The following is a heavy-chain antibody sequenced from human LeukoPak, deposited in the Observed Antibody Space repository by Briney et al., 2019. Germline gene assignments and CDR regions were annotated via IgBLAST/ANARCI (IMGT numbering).Heavy chain of an antibody. D-gene: IGHD3-10*01. J-gene: IGHJ5*02. CDR2: IYHSGST. CDR3: ARGGYYGSGNDFRFDP. Sequence: SQTLSLTCTVSGGSMNTYYWTWIRQPPGKGLEWIGYIYHSGSTKYNPSLKSRVTISVDTSKNQFSLNLSSVTAADTAVYYCARGGYYGSGNDFRFDPWGQGTLVTVSS. V-gene: IGHV4-59*01. CDR1: GGSMNTYY.